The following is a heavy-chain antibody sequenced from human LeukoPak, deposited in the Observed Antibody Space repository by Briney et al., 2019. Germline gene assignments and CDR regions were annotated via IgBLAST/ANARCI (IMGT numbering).Heavy chain of an antibody. V-gene: IGHV4-59*01. CDR2: IYYSGST. J-gene: IGHJ5*02. CDR1: GGSISTYY. CDR3: ARDFRCWFDP. Sequence: SETLYLTCTVSGGSISTYYWSWIRQPPGKGLEWIGYIYYSGSTNYNPSLKSRVTISVDTSKNQFSLKLSSVTAADTAVYYCARDFRCWFDPWGQGTLVTVSS.